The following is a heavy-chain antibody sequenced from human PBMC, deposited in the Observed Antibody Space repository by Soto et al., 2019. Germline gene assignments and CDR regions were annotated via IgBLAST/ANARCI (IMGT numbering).Heavy chain of an antibody. J-gene: IGHJ5*02. D-gene: IGHD3-16*02. CDR1: GGSISSGGYY. Sequence: SETLSLTCTVSGGSISSGGYYWSWIRQHPGKGLEWIGYIYYSGSTYYNPSLKSRVTISVDTSKNQFSLKLSSVTAADTAVYYCARLRVXTFGGVIVTPPGIWFDPWGQGTLVTVSS. CDR2: IYYSGST. CDR3: ARLRVXTFGGVIVTPPGIWFDP. V-gene: IGHV4-31*03.